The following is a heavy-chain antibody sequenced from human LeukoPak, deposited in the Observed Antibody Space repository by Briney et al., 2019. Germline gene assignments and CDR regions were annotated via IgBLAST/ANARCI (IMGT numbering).Heavy chain of an antibody. J-gene: IGHJ5*02. CDR3: ARDGRGHWDTRIWYLGNWFDP. CDR1: GYTFTTYG. V-gene: IGHV1-18*01. D-gene: IGHD6-13*01. CDR2: ISTYSGNT. Sequence: GASVKVSCKSSGYTFTTYGIIWVRQAPGQGPEWMGWISTYSGNTHYAQELQGRVTLTTDTSTSTAYMDLRSLRSDDTAVYYCARDGRGHWDTRIWYLGNWFDPWGQGTLVTVSS.